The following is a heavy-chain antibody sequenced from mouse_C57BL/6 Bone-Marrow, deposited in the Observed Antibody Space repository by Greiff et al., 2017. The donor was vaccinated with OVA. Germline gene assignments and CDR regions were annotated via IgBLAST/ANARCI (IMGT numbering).Heavy chain of an antibody. CDR3: AGQPITTVVAHWYFDV. CDR2: ISDGGSYT. CDR1: GFTFSSYA. D-gene: IGHD1-1*01. Sequence: DVMLVESGGGLVKPGGSLKLSCAASGFTFSSYAMSWVRQTPEKRLEWVATISDGGSYTYYPDNVKGRFTISRDNAKNNLYLQMSHLKSEDSAMYYCAGQPITTVVAHWYFDVWGTGTTVTVSS. J-gene: IGHJ1*03. V-gene: IGHV5-4*03.